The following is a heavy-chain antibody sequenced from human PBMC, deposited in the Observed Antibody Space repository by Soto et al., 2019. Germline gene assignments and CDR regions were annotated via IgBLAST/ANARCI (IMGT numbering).Heavy chain of an antibody. V-gene: IGHV3-23*01. D-gene: IGHD5-12*01. J-gene: IGHJ2*01. CDR1: GFTFSTYT. CDR2: VSGGDGST. Sequence: QLLESGGGLVQPGGSLRLSCAASGFTFSTYTMHWVRQAPGKGLEWVSGVSGGDGSTYYADSLKGRFSISRDNAKNTVDLEINSLTAEDTAVYYCTKQGYYWYFDIWVRGTLVTVSS. CDR3: TKQGYYWYFDI.